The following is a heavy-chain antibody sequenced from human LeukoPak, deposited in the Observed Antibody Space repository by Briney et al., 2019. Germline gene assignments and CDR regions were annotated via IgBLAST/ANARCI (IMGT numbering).Heavy chain of an antibody. V-gene: IGHV4-4*09. Sequence: PSETLSLTCTVAADSISTYYWSWIRQPPGKGLEWIGCICNSGGTNYNPSLKRRVPISVDASMNQFSLNLSSVTAADTAVYYCARAGRPNNGGWYRWFDPWGQGTLVSVCS. J-gene: IGHJ5*02. CDR2: ICNSGGT. D-gene: IGHD6-19*01. CDR1: ADSISTYY. CDR3: ARAGRPNNGGWYRWFDP.